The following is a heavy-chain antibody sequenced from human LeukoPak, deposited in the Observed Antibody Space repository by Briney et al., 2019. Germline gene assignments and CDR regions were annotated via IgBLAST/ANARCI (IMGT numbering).Heavy chain of an antibody. CDR1: GYTFISHD. D-gene: IGHD1-26*01. V-gene: IGHV1-8*01. CDR3: ARVQGSDTSGSFDH. J-gene: IGHJ4*02. CDR2: MDPNSGNT. Sequence: ASVKVSCKASGYTFISHDINWVRQATGQGLEWMGWMDPNSGNTGYAQRFQGRVTLTRSTSLSEAYMELTSLKFEDTAVYYCARVQGSDTSGSFDHWGQGTLVTVSS.